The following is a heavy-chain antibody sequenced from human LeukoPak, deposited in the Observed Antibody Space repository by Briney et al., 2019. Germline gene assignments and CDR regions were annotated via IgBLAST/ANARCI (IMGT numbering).Heavy chain of an antibody. CDR3: AKDQGGLLFDY. CDR2: IRYDGTKK. D-gene: IGHD2-21*02. CDR1: GFTFSSYG. V-gene: IGHV3-30*02. Sequence: TGGSLRLSCAASGFTFSSYGMHWVRQAPGKGLEWVAFIRYDGTKKYYADSVKGRFTISRDNSKNTLYLQMNSLRAEDTTVYYCAKDQGGLLFDYWAQGTLVTVSS. J-gene: IGHJ4*02.